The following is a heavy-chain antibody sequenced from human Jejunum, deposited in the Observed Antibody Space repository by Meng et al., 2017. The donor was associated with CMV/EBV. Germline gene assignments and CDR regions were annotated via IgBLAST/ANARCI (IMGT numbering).Heavy chain of an antibody. CDR3: TPGGGGVGD. CDR2: IKKKADGETT. D-gene: IGHD2-8*02. V-gene: IGHV3-15*01. CDR1: GFTCHEAW. J-gene: IGHJ4*02. Sequence: LSCEASGFTCHEAWMSWVRQAPGKGLEWVGLIKKKADGETTDYAAPVKGRFTISRDDSKNTIYLEMNSLKIEDTAVYYCTPGGGGVGDWGQGTLVTVSS.